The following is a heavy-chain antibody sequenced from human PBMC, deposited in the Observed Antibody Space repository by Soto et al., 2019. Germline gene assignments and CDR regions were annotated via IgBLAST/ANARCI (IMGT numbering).Heavy chain of an antibody. V-gene: IGHV3-15*01. Sequence: GESLKISCAASGFTFSNAWMSWVRQAPGKGLEWVGRIKSKTDGGTTDYAAPVKGRFTISRDDSKNTLYLQMNSLKTEDTAVYYCTTTLRLGELSEKSGSGYWGQGALVTVSS. CDR3: TTTLRLGELSEKSGSGY. J-gene: IGHJ4*02. CDR1: GFTFSNAW. CDR2: IKSKTDGGTT. D-gene: IGHD3-16*02.